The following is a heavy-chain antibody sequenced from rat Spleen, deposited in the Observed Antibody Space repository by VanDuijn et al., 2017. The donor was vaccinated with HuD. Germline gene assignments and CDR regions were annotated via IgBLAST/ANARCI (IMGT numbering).Heavy chain of an antibody. V-gene: IGHV3-3*01. CDR3: ARRRYDGTYYLY. D-gene: IGHD1-12*02. CDR1: GDSISSNF. CDR2: INSAGST. J-gene: IGHJ2*01. Sequence: EVQLQESGPGLVKPSQSLSLTCSVTGDSISSNFWGWIRKFPGNKLEWMGYINSAGSTNYNPSLKSRISITRDTSKNQFFLQVNSVTTEDTANYYCARRRYDGTYYLYWGQGVMVTVSS.